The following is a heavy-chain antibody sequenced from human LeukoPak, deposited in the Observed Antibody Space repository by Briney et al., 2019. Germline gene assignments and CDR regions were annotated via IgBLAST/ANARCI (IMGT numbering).Heavy chain of an antibody. CDR3: ARPSLQLWFGELL. J-gene: IGHJ4*02. D-gene: IGHD3-10*01. V-gene: IGHV3-7*01. Sequence: PGGSLRLSCAASGFTFSTYWMSWVRQAPGKGLEWVANIKQDGSEKYYVDSVEGRLTISRDNAKNSLYLQMNSLRAEDTAVYYCARPSLQLWFGELLWGQGTLVTVSS. CDR1: GFTFSTYW. CDR2: IKQDGSEK.